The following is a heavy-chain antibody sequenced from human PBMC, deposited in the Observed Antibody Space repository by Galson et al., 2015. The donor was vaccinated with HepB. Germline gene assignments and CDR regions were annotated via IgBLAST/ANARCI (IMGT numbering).Heavy chain of an antibody. J-gene: IGHJ4*02. CDR2: INHSGST. V-gene: IGHV4-34*01. CDR3: ARGSTLIGFSSSWYIGLSYFDY. CDR1: GGSFSGYY. D-gene: IGHD6-13*01. Sequence: QVQLQESGPGLVKPSETLSLTCAVYGGSFSGYYWTWIRQPPGKGLEWIGEINHSGSTNYNPSLKSRVTISLDTSKNQFSLKLSSVTAADTAVYYCARGSTLIGFSSSWYIGLSYFDYWGQGALVTVSS.